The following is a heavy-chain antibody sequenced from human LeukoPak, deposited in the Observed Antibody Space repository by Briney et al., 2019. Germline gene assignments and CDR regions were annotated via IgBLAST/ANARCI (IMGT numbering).Heavy chain of an antibody. J-gene: IGHJ3*02. CDR3: TRDRSALDT. CDR2: IYYSGRT. V-gene: IGHV4-59*01. Sequence: SETLSLTCSVSGGSISSYYWSWIRQPPGKGLEWIGYIYYSGRTSYNPSLKSRVTISGDTSKNQFSLKLSSVTAADTAVYYCTRDRSALDTWGQGTMVTVSS. CDR1: GGSISSYY.